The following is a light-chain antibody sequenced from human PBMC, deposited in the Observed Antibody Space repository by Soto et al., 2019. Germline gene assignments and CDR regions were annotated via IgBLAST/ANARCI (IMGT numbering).Light chain of an antibody. CDR1: QSVSNNY. V-gene: IGKV3-20*01. Sequence: IVLTQSPGTLSLSPGERATLSCRASQSVSNNYLAWHQQKPGQAPRLLIYVASSRAPGIPDRFSGSGSGTDFTLTISRLETEDFAVYYCQQCGSSPWTFGQGTKVEI. CDR2: VAS. CDR3: QQCGSSPWT. J-gene: IGKJ1*01.